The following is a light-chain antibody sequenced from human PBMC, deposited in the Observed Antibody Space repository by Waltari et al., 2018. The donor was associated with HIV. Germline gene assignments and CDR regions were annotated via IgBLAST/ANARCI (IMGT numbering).Light chain of an antibody. Sequence: SYEVTQSLSVSVALGQTAKITCRGNYIGTKSVHWYQQKPGQAPVLVIYADRGRPSGVPDRFSGSSSGNTATLTISGVQSGDEADYYCQLWDSSTVIFGGGTKLTVL. CDR3: QLWDSSTVI. V-gene: IGLV3-9*01. CDR1: YIGTKS. CDR2: ADR. J-gene: IGLJ2*01.